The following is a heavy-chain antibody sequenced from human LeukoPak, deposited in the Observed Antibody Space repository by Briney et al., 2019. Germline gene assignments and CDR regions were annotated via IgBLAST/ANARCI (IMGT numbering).Heavy chain of an antibody. D-gene: IGHD2-21*01. CDR2: IIPILGIA. V-gene: IGHV1-69*04. CDR3: ASCGGDCINAWFDP. Sequence: SVKVSCKASGGTFSSYAISWVRQAPGQGLEGMGRIIPILGIANYAQKFQGRVTITADESTSTAYMELSSLRSEDTAVYYCASCGGDCINAWFDPWGQGTLVTVSS. CDR1: GGTFSSYA. J-gene: IGHJ5*02.